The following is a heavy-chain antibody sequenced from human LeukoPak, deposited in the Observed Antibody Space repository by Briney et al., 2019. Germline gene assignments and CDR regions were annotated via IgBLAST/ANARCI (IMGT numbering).Heavy chain of an antibody. D-gene: IGHD6-19*01. CDR3: ASAIAVAGTGFDY. CDR2: ISGSGGST. J-gene: IGHJ4*02. V-gene: IGHV3-23*01. Sequence: GASLRLSCEASGFIFSNYAMSWVRQAPGKGLEWVSGISGSGGSTYYADSVKGRFTISRDNSKNTLYLQMNSLRAEDTAVYYCASAIAVAGTGFDYWGQGTLVTVSS. CDR1: GFIFSNYA.